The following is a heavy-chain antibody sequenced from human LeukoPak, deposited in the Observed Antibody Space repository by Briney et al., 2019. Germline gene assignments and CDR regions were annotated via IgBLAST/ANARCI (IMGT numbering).Heavy chain of an antibody. CDR3: ARLRIAAAGIYFDY. V-gene: IGHV4-30-4*08. J-gene: IGHJ4*02. CDR2: IYYSGST. Sequence: SETLSLTCTVSGGSISSGDYYWSWIRQPPGKGLEWIGYIYYSGSTYYNPSLKSRVTISVDTSKNQFSLKLSSVTAADTAVYYCARLRIAAAGIYFDYWGQGTLVTVSS. D-gene: IGHD6-13*01. CDR1: GGSISSGDYY.